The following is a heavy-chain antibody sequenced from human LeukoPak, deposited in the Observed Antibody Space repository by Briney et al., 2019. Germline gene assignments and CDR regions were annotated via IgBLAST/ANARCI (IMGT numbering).Heavy chain of an antibody. CDR1: GYTSTGYN. V-gene: IGHV1-2*02. D-gene: IGHD3-16*01. Sequence: ASVKVSCKASGYTSTGYNIHWVRQAPGQGLEWMEWINPNSGGIDYAQKFQGRVTMTRDTSISTAYMELSGLRSDDTAVYYCARDMWGEPFWGQGTLVTVSS. J-gene: IGHJ4*02. CDR2: INPNSGGI. CDR3: ARDMWGEPF.